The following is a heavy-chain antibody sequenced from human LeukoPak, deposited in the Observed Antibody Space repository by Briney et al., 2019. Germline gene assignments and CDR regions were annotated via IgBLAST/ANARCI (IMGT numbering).Heavy chain of an antibody. CDR1: GGSISSYY. CDR2: IYYSGST. D-gene: IGHD3-22*01. J-gene: IGHJ3*02. V-gene: IGHV4-59*08. Sequence: SETLSLTCTVSGGSISSYYWSWIRQPPGKGREWIGYIYYSGSTNYNPSLKSRVTISVDTSKNQFSLKLSSVTAADTAVYYCARFLSYYYDSSGYREAFDIWGQGTMVTVSS. CDR3: ARFLSYYYDSSGYREAFDI.